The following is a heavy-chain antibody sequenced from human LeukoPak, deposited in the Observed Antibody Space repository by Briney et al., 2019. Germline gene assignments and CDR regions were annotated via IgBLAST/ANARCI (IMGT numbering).Heavy chain of an antibody. Sequence: PGRSLRLSCAASGFTFSSYGMHWVRQAPGKGLEWVAVISYDGSNKYYADSVKGRFTISRDNSKNTLYLQMNSLRAEDTAVYYCAKEVYKQLAAAGLDYWGQGTLVTASS. CDR2: ISYDGSNK. V-gene: IGHV3-30*18. D-gene: IGHD6-13*01. CDR1: GFTFSSYG. CDR3: AKEVYKQLAAAGLDY. J-gene: IGHJ4*02.